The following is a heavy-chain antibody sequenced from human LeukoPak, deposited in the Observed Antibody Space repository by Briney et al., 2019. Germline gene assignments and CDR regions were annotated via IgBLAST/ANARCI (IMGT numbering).Heavy chain of an antibody. CDR3: ARVGYCSGGSCYGGDY. V-gene: IGHV3-33*01. CDR2: IWYDGSNK. J-gene: IGHJ4*02. Sequence: PGGSLRLSCAASGFTFSSYGMHWVRQAPGKGLEWVAVIWYDGSNKYYADSVKGRFTISRDNSKNTLCLQMNTLRAEDTAVYYCARVGYCSGGSCYGGDYLGQGTLVTVSS. D-gene: IGHD2-15*01. CDR1: GFTFSSYG.